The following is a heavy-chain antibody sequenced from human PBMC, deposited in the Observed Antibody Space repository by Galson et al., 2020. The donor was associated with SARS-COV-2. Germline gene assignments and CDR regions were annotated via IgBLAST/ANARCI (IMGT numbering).Heavy chain of an antibody. Sequence: GGSLRLSCAASGFTFSDHYMTWIRQAPGKGLEWISYIASSGLPKYYADSVKGRFTISRDNAKNSLYLQMNSLRAEDTAVYYCARARANWKSGGWFDPWGQGTLVTVSS. V-gene: IGHV3-11*01. CDR2: IASSGLPK. D-gene: IGHD1-1*01. J-gene: IGHJ5*02. CDR1: GFTFSDHY. CDR3: ARARANWKSGGWFDP.